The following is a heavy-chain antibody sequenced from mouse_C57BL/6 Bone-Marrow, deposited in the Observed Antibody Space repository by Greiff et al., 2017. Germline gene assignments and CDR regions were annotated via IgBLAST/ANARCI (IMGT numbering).Heavy chain of an antibody. CDR1: GYTFTSYW. J-gene: IGHJ3*01. CDR3: ARGFSFAY. V-gene: IGHV1-69*01. Sequence: QVQLQQSGAELVMPGASVKLSCKASGYTFTSYWMHWVKQRPGQGLEWIGEIDPSDSYTNYNQKFKGKSTLTVDKSSSTAYMQLSSLTSEDSAVYYCARGFSFAYWGQGTLVTVSA. CDR2: IDPSDSYT.